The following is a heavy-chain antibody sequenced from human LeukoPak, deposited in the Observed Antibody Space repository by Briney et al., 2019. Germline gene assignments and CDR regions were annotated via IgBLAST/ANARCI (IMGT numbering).Heavy chain of an antibody. D-gene: IGHD1-26*01. J-gene: IGHJ4*02. Sequence: SETLSLTCNVSGVATRSGDYYWSWIRQHPGKGLEWIGFIYDYSGSTYYNPSLKSRVTISVDTSKNQFSLKLSSVTAADTAVYYCARHGGGGESYPRVFDYWGRGNLVTVSS. CDR2: IYDYSGST. CDR3: ARHGGGGESYPRVFDY. V-gene: IGHV4-31*03. CDR1: GVATRSGDYY.